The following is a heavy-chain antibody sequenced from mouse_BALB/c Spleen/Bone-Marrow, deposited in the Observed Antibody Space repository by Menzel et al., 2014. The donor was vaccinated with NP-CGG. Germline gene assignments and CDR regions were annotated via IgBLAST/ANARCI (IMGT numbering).Heavy chain of an antibody. D-gene: IGHD2-4*01. V-gene: IGHV1-20*02. CDR1: GYSFTGFF. CDR3: ASVYDYSAWFAY. Sequence: VQLKESGPEPVKPGASVKISCKASGYSFTGFFLNWVMQSRGKSLEWIGRINPYNGDTFYNPKFEGKATLTVDKSSSTAHMELRSLASEDSAFYYCASVYDYSAWFAYWVPGIPVTIS. J-gene: IGHJ3*01. CDR2: INPYNGDT.